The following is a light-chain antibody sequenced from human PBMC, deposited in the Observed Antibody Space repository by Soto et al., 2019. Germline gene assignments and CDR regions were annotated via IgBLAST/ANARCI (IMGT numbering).Light chain of an antibody. CDR2: GAS. V-gene: IGKV1-39*01. CDR1: QTIKSY. Sequence: DIQMTQSPSSLSASVGDRVTITCRASQTIKSYLNWYQHKPGKAPQLLISGASSLQGGVPSRFSGSASVPEFTLTISSLPPEDIATYYCQQCDTTAYSFGQGTKLDLK. J-gene: IGKJ2*01. CDR3: QQCDTTAYS.